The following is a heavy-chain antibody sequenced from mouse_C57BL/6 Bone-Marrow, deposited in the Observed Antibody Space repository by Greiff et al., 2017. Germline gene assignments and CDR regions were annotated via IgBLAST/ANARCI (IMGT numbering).Heavy chain of an antibody. CDR3: SRSSYYGSSHFAY. D-gene: IGHD1-1*01. CDR2: INPSNGGT. J-gene: IGHJ3*01. V-gene: IGHV1-53*01. Sequence: QVQLQQPGTELVKPGASVKLSCKASGYTFTSYWMHWVKQRPGQGLEWIGNINPSNGGTNYNEKFKSKATLTVDKSSSTAYMQLSSLTSYDSAVYYFSRSSYYGSSHFAYWGQGTLVTVSA. CDR1: GYTFTSYW.